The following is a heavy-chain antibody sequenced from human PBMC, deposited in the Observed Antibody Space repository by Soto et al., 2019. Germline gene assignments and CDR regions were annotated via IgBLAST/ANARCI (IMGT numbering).Heavy chain of an antibody. CDR3: AKGSVVVAAKFDS. V-gene: IGHV3-23*01. CDR2: ISSSGYST. D-gene: IGHD2-21*02. Sequence: EVQLLESGGDLVRPGVSRRLSCAASGFTFNNYAMSWVRQAPGKGLEWGSAISSSGYSTYYTDSVKGRFTISRDNSRNTVYLQMNNLRAEDTAVYYCAKGSVVVAAKFDSWGQGTLVTVSS. CDR1: GFTFNNYA. J-gene: IGHJ4*02.